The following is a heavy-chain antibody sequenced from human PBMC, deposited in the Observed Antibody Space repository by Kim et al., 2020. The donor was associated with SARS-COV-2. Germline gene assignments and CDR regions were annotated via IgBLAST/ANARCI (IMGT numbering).Heavy chain of an antibody. Sequence: SETLSLTCTVSGGSISSSGYYWGWIRQPPGKGLEWIGNIYYSGSTYYNPSLKSQVTISVDTSKNQFSLKMSSVTAADTAVYYCARDVYGDYWQDYYYYGMDVWGQGTTVTVSS. J-gene: IGHJ6*02. CDR2: IYYSGST. D-gene: IGHD4-17*01. CDR3: ARDVYGDYWQDYYYYGMDV. V-gene: IGHV4-39*07. CDR1: GGSISSSGYY.